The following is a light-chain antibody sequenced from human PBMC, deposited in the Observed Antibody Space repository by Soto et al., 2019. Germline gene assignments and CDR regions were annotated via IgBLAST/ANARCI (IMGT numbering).Light chain of an antibody. CDR3: QHYNSYSEA. CDR2: KAS. J-gene: IGKJ1*01. CDR1: PTISSW. V-gene: IGKV1-5*03. Sequence: DIQMTQSPSTLSGSVGDRVTITCRASPTISSWLAWYQQKPGKAPKLLIYKASTLKSGVPSRCSGSGSGTEFTLTISSLQPEDFATYYCQHYNSYSEAFGQGTKVDIK.